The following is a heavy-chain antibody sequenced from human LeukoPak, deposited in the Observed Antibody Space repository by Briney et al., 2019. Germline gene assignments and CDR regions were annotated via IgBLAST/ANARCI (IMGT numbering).Heavy chain of an antibody. CDR2: INSDGSST. V-gene: IGHV3-74*01. CDR1: GFTFSRYW. D-gene: IGHD6-19*01. J-gene: IGHJ4*02. CDR3: ARRGSGWSFDY. Sequence: PGGSLRLSCAASGFTFSRYWMHWVRPAPGKGLVWVSRINSDGSSTNYADSVKGRFTISRDNAKNTLYLQMNSLRAEDTAVYYCARRGSGWSFDYWGQGTLVTVSS.